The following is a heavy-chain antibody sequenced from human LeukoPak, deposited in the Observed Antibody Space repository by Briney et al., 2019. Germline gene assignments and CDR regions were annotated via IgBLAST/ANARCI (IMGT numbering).Heavy chain of an antibody. Sequence: PSQTLSLTCTVSGGSISSGDYYWSWIRQPPGKGLEWIGYISYSGSTYYNPSLKSRVTISVDTSKNQFSLKLSSVTAADTAVYYCARDAGYCSSTSCYEEEYYYYYGMDVWGQGTTVTVSS. CDR3: ARDAGYCSSTSCYEEEYYYYYGMDV. CDR1: GGSISSGDYY. D-gene: IGHD2-2*01. CDR2: ISYSGST. V-gene: IGHV4-30-4*01. J-gene: IGHJ6*02.